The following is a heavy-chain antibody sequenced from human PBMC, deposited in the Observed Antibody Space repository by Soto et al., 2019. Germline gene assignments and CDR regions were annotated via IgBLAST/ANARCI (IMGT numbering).Heavy chain of an antibody. V-gene: IGHV4-34*01. CDR1: GGSFSGYY. CDR3: ARGGVRAAAGKSGMDV. D-gene: IGHD6-13*01. J-gene: IGHJ6*02. Sequence: QLQLQQWGAGLLKPSETLSLTCAVSGGSFSGYYWSWIRQPPGTGLEWIGEINHSGSTNYNPSLKSRVTISVDTSKNQFSLKLSSVTAADTAVYYCARGGVRAAAGKSGMDVWGQGTTVTVSS. CDR2: INHSGST.